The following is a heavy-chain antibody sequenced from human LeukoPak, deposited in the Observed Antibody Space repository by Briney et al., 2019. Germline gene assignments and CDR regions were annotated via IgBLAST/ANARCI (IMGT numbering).Heavy chain of an antibody. V-gene: IGHV3-23*01. J-gene: IGHJ3*02. D-gene: IGHD2-2*01. CDR1: GSTLRNNI. Sequence: TGGSLRLSCTASGSTLRNNIITWVRQAPGKGLEWVSSLSFIDDSTYYANSVKGRFTISRDTSKTTLFLQMDSLRAEDTGVYYCGREGYTSGYAGAFDTWGQGTMVTVSS. CDR2: LSFIDDST. CDR3: GREGYTSGYAGAFDT.